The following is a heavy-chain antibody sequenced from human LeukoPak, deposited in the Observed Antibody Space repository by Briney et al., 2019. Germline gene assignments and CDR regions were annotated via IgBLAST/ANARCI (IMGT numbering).Heavy chain of an antibody. D-gene: IGHD3-22*01. Sequence: GGSLRLSCAASGFTVSSNYMSWVRQAPGKGLEWASVIYSGGRTYYADSVKGRFTISRDNSKNTLYLQTNSLRAEDTAVYYCARESNSGYCLSYWGQGTLVTVSS. CDR2: IYSGGRT. V-gene: IGHV3-66*01. CDR3: ARESNSGYCLSY. CDR1: GFTVSSNY. J-gene: IGHJ4*02.